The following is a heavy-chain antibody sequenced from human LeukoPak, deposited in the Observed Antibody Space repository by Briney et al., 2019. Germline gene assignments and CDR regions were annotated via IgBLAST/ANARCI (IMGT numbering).Heavy chain of an antibody. CDR1: GFTFSSYS. D-gene: IGHD6-13*01. J-gene: IGHJ4*02. Sequence: GGSLRLSCAASGFTFSSYSMNWVRQAPGKGLEWVSSISSSSSYIYYADSVKGRFTISRDNAKNSLYLQMNSLRAEDTAVYYCARDLLVAAGTEGYDYWGQGTLVTVSS. CDR2: ISSSSSYI. CDR3: ARDLLVAAGTEGYDY. V-gene: IGHV3-21*01.